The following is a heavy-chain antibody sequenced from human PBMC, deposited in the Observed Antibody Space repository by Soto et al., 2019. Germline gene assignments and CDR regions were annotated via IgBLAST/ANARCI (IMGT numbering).Heavy chain of an antibody. CDR2: IYYSGST. D-gene: IGHD3-10*01. V-gene: IGHV4-31*03. CDR3: ARDRRITMVRGVICAFDI. J-gene: IGHJ3*02. CDR1: GGSISSGGYY. Sequence: QVQLQESGPGLVKPSQTLSLTCTVSGGSISSGGYYWSWIRQHPGKGLEWIGYIYYSGSTYYNPSLKSRFTISVDTSKNQFSRKLSSVTAADTAVYYCARDRRITMVRGVICAFDIWGQGTMVTVSS.